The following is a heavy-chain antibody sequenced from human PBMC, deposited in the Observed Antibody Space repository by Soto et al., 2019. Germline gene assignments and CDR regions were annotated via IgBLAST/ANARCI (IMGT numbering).Heavy chain of an antibody. D-gene: IGHD3-22*01. Sequence: QLQLQESGPGLVKPSETLSLTCTVSGGSISSSSYYWGWIRQPPGKGLEWIGSIYYSGSTYYNPSLKSRVTISVDTSKNQFSLKLSSVTAADTAVYYCARLSYDSSGYETWFDPWGQGTLVTVSS. CDR2: IYYSGST. CDR3: ARLSYDSSGYETWFDP. V-gene: IGHV4-39*01. J-gene: IGHJ5*02. CDR1: GGSISSSSYY.